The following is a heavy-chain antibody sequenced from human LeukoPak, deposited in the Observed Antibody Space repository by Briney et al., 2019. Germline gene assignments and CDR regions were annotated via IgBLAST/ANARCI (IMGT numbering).Heavy chain of an antibody. D-gene: IGHD3-22*01. CDR3: AKVHYYDSSGYYYYYYGMDV. CDR1: GFTFSSYA. J-gene: IGHJ6*02. CDR2: ISGGGGST. Sequence: GGSLRLSCAASGFTFSSYAMNWVRQAPGKGLEWVSGISGGGGSTYYADSVKGRFTISRDNSKNTLYLQMNSLRAEDTAIYYCAKVHYYDSSGYYYYYYGMDVWGQGTTVTVSS. V-gene: IGHV3-23*01.